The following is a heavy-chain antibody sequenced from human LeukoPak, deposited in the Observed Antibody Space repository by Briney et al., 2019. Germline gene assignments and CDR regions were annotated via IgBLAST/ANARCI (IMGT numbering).Heavy chain of an antibody. J-gene: IGHJ4*02. CDR2: INPKSGGI. Sequence: ASVKVSCKASGYTFTGYYMHWVRQAPGQGLEWMGWINPKSGGINYAQRFQGRVTMTRDTSISSAYMELSRLRSDDAAVYYCVRGGYNYGVDYWGQGTLVTVSS. CDR3: VRGGYNYGVDY. V-gene: IGHV1-2*02. D-gene: IGHD5-18*01. CDR1: GYTFTGYY.